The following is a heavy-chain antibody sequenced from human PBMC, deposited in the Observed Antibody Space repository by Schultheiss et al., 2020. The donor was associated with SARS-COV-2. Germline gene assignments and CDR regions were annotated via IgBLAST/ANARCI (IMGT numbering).Heavy chain of an antibody. CDR1: GFTFSSYW. Sequence: GGSLRLSCAASGFTFSSYWMHWVRQAPGKGLVWVSRINSDGSSTSYADSVKGRFTISRDNAKNTLYLQMNSLRAEDTAVYYCAKGASGSYHLDAFDIWGQGTMVTVSS. D-gene: IGHD1-26*01. J-gene: IGHJ3*02. V-gene: IGHV3-74*01. CDR3: AKGASGSYHLDAFDI. CDR2: INSDGSST.